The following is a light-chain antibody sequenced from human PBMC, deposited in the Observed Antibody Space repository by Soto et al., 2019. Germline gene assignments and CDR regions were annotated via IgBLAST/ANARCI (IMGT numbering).Light chain of an antibody. V-gene: IGLV2-8*01. CDR3: SSYAGSSNLKV. CDR1: SSDVGGYNY. J-gene: IGLJ2*01. Sequence: QSALTQPPSASGSPGQSVTISCTGTSSDVGGYNYVSWYQQHPGKASKLMIYEVSKRPSGVPDRFSGSKSGNTASLTVSGLQAEDEADYYCSSYAGSSNLKVFGGGTQLTVL. CDR2: EVS.